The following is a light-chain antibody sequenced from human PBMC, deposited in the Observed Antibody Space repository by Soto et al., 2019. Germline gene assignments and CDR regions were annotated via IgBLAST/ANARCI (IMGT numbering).Light chain of an antibody. J-gene: IGKJ2*01. V-gene: IGKV3-15*01. Sequence: EIAMTQSPATLSVSPGERATLSCRASQRISTELAWYQQIPGQPPSLLIYSASTRATGVPARFTGSGSGSEFTLTISGLQSEDFAIYYCQQGHNWPLTFGQGTRLEI. CDR1: QRISTE. CDR3: QQGHNWPLT. CDR2: SAS.